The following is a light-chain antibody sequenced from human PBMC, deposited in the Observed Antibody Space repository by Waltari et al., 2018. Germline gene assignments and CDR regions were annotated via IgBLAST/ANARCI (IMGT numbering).Light chain of an antibody. CDR2: RND. CDR1: SSNIGSNY. Sequence: QSVLIQPPSVSGTPGQRVTISCSGSSSNIGSNYVYWYEHLPGTAPKLLIYRNDQRPSGVPDRFSGSKSGTSASLAISGLRSEDEADFYCATWDDSLGGAIFGPGTKATVL. CDR3: ATWDDSLGGAI. V-gene: IGLV1-47*01. J-gene: IGLJ1*01.